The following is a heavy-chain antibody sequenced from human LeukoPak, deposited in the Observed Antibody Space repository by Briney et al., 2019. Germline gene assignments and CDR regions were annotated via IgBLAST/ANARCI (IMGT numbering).Heavy chain of an antibody. J-gene: IGHJ4*02. V-gene: IGHV3-33*01. CDR1: GFTFSSYG. CDR2: IWYDGSNK. CDR3: ARVRGYQLPVDY. D-gene: IGHD2-2*01. Sequence: GGSLRLSCAASGFTFSSYGMHWVRQAPGKGLEWVAVIWYDGSNKYYADSVKGRFTISRDNSKNTLYLQMNSPRAEDTAVYYCARVRGYQLPVDYWGQGTLVSVSS.